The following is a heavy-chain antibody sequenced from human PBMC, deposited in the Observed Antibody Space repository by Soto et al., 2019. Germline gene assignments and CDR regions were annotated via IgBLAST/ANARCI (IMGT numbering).Heavy chain of an antibody. CDR2: IFSNDEK. V-gene: IGHV2-26*01. CDR1: GFSLSNARMG. D-gene: IGHD3-3*01. J-gene: IGHJ5*02. Sequence: SGPTLVNPTEPLTLTCTVSGFSLSNARMGVSWIRQPPGKALEWLAHIFSNDEKSYSTSLKSRLTISKDTSKSQVVLTMTNMDPVDTATYYCARIRKEAIFGVVTQSGWFDPWGQGTLVTVSS. CDR3: ARIRKEAIFGVVTQSGWFDP.